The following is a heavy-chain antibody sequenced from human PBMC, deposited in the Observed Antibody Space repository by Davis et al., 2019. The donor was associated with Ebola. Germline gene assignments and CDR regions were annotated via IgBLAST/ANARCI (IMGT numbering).Heavy chain of an antibody. CDR1: GGSISSYY. D-gene: IGHD3-10*01. V-gene: IGHV4-59*01. J-gene: IGHJ6*02. Sequence: PSETLSLTCTVSGGSISSYYWSWIRQPPGKGLEWIGYIYYSGSTNYNPSLKSRVTISVDTSKNQFSLKLSSVTAADTAVYYCAREVVVRGVKYYYYGMDVWGQGTTVTVSS. CDR3: AREVVVRGVKYYYYGMDV. CDR2: IYYSGST.